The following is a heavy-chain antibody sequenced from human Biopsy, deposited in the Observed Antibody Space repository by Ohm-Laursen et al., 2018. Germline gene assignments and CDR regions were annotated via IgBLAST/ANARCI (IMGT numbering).Heavy chain of an antibody. CDR3: ARGSNDFGVLYFPR. CDR1: GGSFTGHY. J-gene: IGHJ4*02. CDR2: ISYTGYT. Sequence: SETLSLTCTVSGGSFTGHYWSWIRQPPGQGLEWIGHISYTGYTSYNASLKSRVTISVDTSRNHFSLRLSSLTAADTAVYYCARGSNDFGVLYFPRWGQGTLLTVSS. D-gene: IGHD4-17*01. V-gene: IGHV4-59*11.